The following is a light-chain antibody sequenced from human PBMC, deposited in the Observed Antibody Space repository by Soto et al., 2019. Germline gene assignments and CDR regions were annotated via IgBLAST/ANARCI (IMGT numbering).Light chain of an antibody. Sequence: SALTQPASVSGSPGQSITISCTGTSSDVGGYNYVSWYQQHPGKAPKLMIYDVSNRPSGVSNRFSGSKSGNTASLTISGLQAEDEADYYCSSYRSRSTLLYVFGTGTKVTVL. CDR2: DVS. CDR1: SSDVGGYNY. CDR3: SSYRSRSTLLYV. J-gene: IGLJ1*01. V-gene: IGLV2-14*01.